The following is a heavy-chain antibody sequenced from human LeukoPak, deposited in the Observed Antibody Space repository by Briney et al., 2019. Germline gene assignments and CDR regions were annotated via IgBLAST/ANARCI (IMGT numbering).Heavy chain of an antibody. CDR2: ISDSSTYI. J-gene: IGHJ4*02. CDR3: AKDQWFGELLQISQKFDY. D-gene: IGHD3-10*01. V-gene: IGHV3-21*04. CDR1: EFSVGSNY. Sequence: GGSLRLSCAASEFSVGSNYMTWVRQAPGKGLEWVSSISDSSTYIYYADSVKGRFTISRDNSKNTLYLQMNSLRAEDTAVYYCAKDQWFGELLQISQKFDYWGQGTLVTVSS.